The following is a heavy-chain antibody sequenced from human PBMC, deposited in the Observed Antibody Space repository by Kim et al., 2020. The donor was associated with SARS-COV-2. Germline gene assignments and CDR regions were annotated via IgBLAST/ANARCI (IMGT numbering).Heavy chain of an antibody. Sequence: TSLKTRLTISKDTSKNQVVLTMTNMDPVDTATYYCARTMTTVTTPGNFDYWGQGTLVTVSS. J-gene: IGHJ4*02. CDR3: ARTMTTVTTPGNFDY. D-gene: IGHD4-17*01. V-gene: IGHV2-70*01.